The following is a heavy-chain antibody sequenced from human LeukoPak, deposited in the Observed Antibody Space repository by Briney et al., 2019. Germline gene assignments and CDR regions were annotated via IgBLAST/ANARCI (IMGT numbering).Heavy chain of an antibody. Sequence: ASVKVSCKAPGYTFTSYGINWVRQAPGQGLEWMGWISGYNGNTNYAQKFQGRVTMTTDTSTSTAYMELRSLRSDDTAVYYCARADIRAIASSGWYGFDYWGQGTLVTVSS. CDR2: ISGYNGNT. CDR3: ARADIRAIASSGWYGFDY. CDR1: GYTFTSYG. V-gene: IGHV1-18*01. J-gene: IGHJ4*02. D-gene: IGHD6-19*01.